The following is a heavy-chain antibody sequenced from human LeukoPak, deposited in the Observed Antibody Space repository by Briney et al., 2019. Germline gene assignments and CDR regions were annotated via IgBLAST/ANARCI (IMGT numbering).Heavy chain of an antibody. CDR1: GFTFSSDH. CDR3: ARDRAPLDY. CDR2: ISSSSGTI. Sequence: GGSLRLSCSASGFTFSSDHMNWVRQAPGRGLEWVSHISSSSGTIYYADSVKGRFTISRDNTKNSLYLQVNSLRDEDTAVYYCARDRAPLDYWGQGTLVTVSS. V-gene: IGHV3-48*02. J-gene: IGHJ4*02.